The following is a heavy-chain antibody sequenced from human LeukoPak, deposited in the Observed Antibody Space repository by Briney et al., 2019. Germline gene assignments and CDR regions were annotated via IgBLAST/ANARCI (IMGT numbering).Heavy chain of an antibody. CDR1: GYTFTSYG. J-gene: IGHJ6*02. V-gene: IGHV1-18*01. CDR2: ISAYNGNT. D-gene: IGHD6-13*01. Sequence: PVASVKVSCKASGYTFTSYGISWVRQAPGQGLEWMGWISAYNGNTNYAQKLQGRVTMTTDTSTSTAYMELRSLRSDDTAVYYCARDPGSSWFYYYYYGMDVWGQGTTVIVSS. CDR3: ARDPGSSWFYYYYYGMDV.